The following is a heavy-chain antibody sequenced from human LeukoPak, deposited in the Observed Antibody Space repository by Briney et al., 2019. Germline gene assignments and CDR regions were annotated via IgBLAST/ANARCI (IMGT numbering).Heavy chain of an antibody. V-gene: IGHV1-2*02. CDR3: ARGAKFRSYGSGTYYTSLPFDP. CDR1: GYTFTGYY. CDR2: INPNSGGT. Sequence: ASVKVSCKASGYTFTGYYMHWVRQAPGQGLEWMGWINPNSGGTNYAQKFQGRVTITRDTSASTAYMELSSPRSEDMAVYYCARGAKFRSYGSGTYYTSLPFDPWGQGTLVTVSS. D-gene: IGHD3-10*01. J-gene: IGHJ5*02.